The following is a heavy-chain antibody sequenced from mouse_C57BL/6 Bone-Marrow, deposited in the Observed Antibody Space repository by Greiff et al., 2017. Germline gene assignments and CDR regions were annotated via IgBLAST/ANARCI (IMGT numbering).Heavy chain of an antibody. CDR1: GFTFSDYY. D-gene: IGHD2-5*01. J-gene: IGHJ1*03. CDR3: ARDGDSNNWYFDV. V-gene: IGHV5-16*01. Sequence: EVQRVESEGGLVQPGSSMKLSCTASGFTFSDYYMAWVRQVPEKGLEWVANINYDGSSTYYLDSLKSRFIISRDNAKNILYLQMSSLKSEDTATYYCARDGDSNNWYFDVWGTGTTVTVSS. CDR2: INYDGSST.